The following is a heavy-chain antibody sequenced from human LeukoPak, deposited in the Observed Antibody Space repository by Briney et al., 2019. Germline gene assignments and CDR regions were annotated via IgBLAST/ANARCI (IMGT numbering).Heavy chain of an antibody. J-gene: IGHJ3*02. D-gene: IGHD2/OR15-2a*01. Sequence: GGSLRLSCAASGFTFSDYYMSWVRQAPGKGLEWVAVISYDGSNKYYADSVKGRFTISRDNSKNTLYLQMNSLRAEDTAVYYCARQGVYHAFDIWGQGTMVTVSS. CDR1: GFTFSDYY. V-gene: IGHV3-30*03. CDR2: ISYDGSNK. CDR3: ARQGVYHAFDI.